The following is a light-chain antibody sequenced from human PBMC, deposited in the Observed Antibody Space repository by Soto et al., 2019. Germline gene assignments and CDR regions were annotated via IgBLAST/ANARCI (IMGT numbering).Light chain of an antibody. CDR3: NSYTSSSTPYV. Sequence: QSALTQPASVSGSPGQSITISCTGTSSDVGTYNYVSWYQHHPGKAPKLMIYEVSNRPSGVSNRFSGSKSGNTASLTISGLQAEDKADYYCNSYTSSSTPYVFGTGTKLTVL. CDR2: EVS. V-gene: IGLV2-14*01. J-gene: IGLJ1*01. CDR1: SSDVGTYNY.